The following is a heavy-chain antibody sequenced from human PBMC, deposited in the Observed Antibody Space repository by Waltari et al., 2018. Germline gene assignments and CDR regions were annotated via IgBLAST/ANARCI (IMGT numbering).Heavy chain of an antibody. Sequence: QVQLQESGPGLVKPSETLSLTCTVSGGSISSHYWSWIRQPPGKGLEWIGYIYYSGSTNYNPSLKSRVTISVDTSKNQFSLKLSSVTAADTAMYYCARAIDYGGNSHAFDIWGQGTMVTVSS. V-gene: IGHV4-59*11. J-gene: IGHJ3*02. D-gene: IGHD2-21*02. CDR2: IYYSGST. CDR3: ARAIDYGGNSHAFDI. CDR1: GGSISSHY.